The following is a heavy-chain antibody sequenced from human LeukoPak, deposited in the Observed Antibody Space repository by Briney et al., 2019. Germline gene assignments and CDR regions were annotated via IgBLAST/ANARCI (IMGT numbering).Heavy chain of an antibody. Sequence: GGSLRLSCAASGFTFSSYEMNWVRQAPGKGLEWVANIKQDGSEKYYVDSVKGRFTISRDNAKNSLYLQMNSLRAEDTAVYYCAREGGSGWYVDYWGQGTLVTVSS. CDR1: GFTFSSYE. CDR3: AREGGSGWYVDY. CDR2: IKQDGSEK. J-gene: IGHJ4*02. V-gene: IGHV3-7*01. D-gene: IGHD6-19*01.